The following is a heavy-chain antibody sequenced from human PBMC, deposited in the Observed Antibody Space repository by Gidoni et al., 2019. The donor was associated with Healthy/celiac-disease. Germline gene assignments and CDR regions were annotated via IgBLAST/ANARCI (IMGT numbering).Heavy chain of an antibody. CDR3: AKDSESHRGFLDY. V-gene: IGHV3-23*01. J-gene: IGHJ4*02. D-gene: IGHD1-26*01. CDR1: GFPFSNYA. CDR2: ISDSGGST. Sequence: VQLFASGGGLVQPGWSLRLSCPASGFPFSNYATNWVRQAPGKGLEWVSGISDSGGSTVYAGSVKGRYSISRDNSKSTLSLQMNSLRAEDTAVYDCAKDSESHRGFLDYWGQGTLVTVSS.